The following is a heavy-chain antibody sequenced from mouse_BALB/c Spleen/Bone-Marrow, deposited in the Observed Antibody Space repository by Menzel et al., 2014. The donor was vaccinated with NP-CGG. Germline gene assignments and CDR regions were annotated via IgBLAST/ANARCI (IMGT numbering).Heavy chain of an antibody. J-gene: IGHJ3*01. D-gene: IGHD2-1*01. CDR1: GFSFNSYG. V-gene: IGHV5-9-2*01. CDR3: ARXVYYXQTEVSFVY. Sequence: EVQRVESGGGLVKSGGSLKLSCAASGFSFNSYGMSWVRQTPEKRLEWVATISGGGSYTFYPDSVKGRFTISRDNAKNNLYLQLSSLRSEDTALYYXARXVYYXQTEVSFVYWGQGTLVTVSA. CDR2: ISGGGSYT.